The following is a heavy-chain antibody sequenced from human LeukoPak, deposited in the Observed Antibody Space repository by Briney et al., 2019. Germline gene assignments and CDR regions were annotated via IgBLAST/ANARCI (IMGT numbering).Heavy chain of an antibody. CDR2: ISSSGSTI. D-gene: IGHD2-15*01. CDR3: ARAYCSGGSCYYYYYYGMDV. V-gene: IGHV3-11*01. CDR1: GFTFSDHY. Sequence: GGSLRLSCAASGFTFSDHYMSWIRQAPGKGLEWVSYISSSGSTIYYADSVKGRFTISRDNAKNSLYLQMNSLRAEDTAVYYCARAYCSGGSCYYYYYYGMDVWGQGTTVTVSS. J-gene: IGHJ6*02.